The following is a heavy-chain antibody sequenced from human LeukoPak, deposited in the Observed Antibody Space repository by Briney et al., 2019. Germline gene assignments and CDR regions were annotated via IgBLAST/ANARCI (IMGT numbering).Heavy chain of an antibody. CDR2: ISGSGGST. V-gene: IGHV3-23*01. CDR3: VREGPRGLAFDI. Sequence: GGSLRLSCAASGFTYSSYDMSWVRQAPGKGLEWVSGISGSGGSTFYADYVKGRFTISRDDSKNTLYLQMNGLRVEDTAIYYCVREGPRGLAFDIWGQGTMVTVSS. CDR1: GFTYSSYD. J-gene: IGHJ3*02. D-gene: IGHD3/OR15-3a*01.